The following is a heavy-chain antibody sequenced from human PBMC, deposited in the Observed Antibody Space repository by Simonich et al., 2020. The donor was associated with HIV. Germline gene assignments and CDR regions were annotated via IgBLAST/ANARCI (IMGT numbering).Heavy chain of an antibody. Sequence: QVQLQESGPGLVKPSETLSLTCTVSGGSISTYSWGWIRQPPGKGLEWIGYIYYSGSTNYHPSLKSRVTISVDTSKNQFSLKLSSVTAADTAVYYCARRGHYYDSFDLWGRGTLVTVSS. CDR1: GGSISTYS. J-gene: IGHJ2*01. CDR2: IYYSGST. CDR3: ARRGHYYDSFDL. D-gene: IGHD3-22*01. V-gene: IGHV4-59*12.